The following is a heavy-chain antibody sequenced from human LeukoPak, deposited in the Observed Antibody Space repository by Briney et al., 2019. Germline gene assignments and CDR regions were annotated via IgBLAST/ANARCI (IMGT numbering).Heavy chain of an antibody. Sequence: PGGSLRLSCAASGFTFSSYEMNWVRQAPGKGLEWVSAISGSGGSTYYADSVKGRFTISRDNSKNTLYLQMNSLRAEDTAVYYCAKDLLPSLRVSAFDIWGQGTMVTVSS. CDR2: ISGSGGST. J-gene: IGHJ3*02. D-gene: IGHD6-13*01. V-gene: IGHV3-23*01. CDR3: AKDLLPSLRVSAFDI. CDR1: GFTFSSYE.